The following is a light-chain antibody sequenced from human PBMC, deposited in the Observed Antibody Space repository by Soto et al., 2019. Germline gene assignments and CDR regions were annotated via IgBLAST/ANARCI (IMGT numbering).Light chain of an antibody. CDR1: QSVLYSSDNKNY. Sequence: DIVMTQSPDSLAVALGERATINCKSSQSVLYSSDNKNYLAWYQQKAGQPPKLLIYWASTRESGAPDRFSGSGSGTDFTLTISSLQAEDVAVYYCQQFYSTPLSFGGGTRVEIK. J-gene: IGKJ4*01. CDR2: WAS. CDR3: QQFYSTPLS. V-gene: IGKV4-1*01.